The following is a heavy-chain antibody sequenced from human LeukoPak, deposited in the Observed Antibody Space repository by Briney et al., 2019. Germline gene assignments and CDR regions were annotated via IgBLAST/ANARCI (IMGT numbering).Heavy chain of an antibody. Sequence: SETLSLTCAVYGGSFSGYYWSWIRQPPGKGLEWIGEINHSGSTNYSPSLKSRVTISVDTSKNQFSLKLSSVTAADTAVYYCARGDITSRFDYWGQGTLVTVSS. CDR3: ARGDITSRFDY. CDR2: INHSGST. CDR1: GGSFSGYY. J-gene: IGHJ4*02. V-gene: IGHV4-34*01.